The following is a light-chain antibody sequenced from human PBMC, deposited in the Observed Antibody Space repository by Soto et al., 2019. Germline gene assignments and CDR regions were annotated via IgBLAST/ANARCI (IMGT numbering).Light chain of an antibody. CDR3: QQYGSSGT. Sequence: EIVLTQSPGTLSLSPGERATLSCRASQSVSSSYLAWYQQKPGQAPRLLIYGASSSATGIPDRFSGSGSGTDFTLTISRLEPEDFAVYYCQQYGSSGTFGQGTKVEIK. CDR1: QSVSSSY. J-gene: IGKJ1*01. V-gene: IGKV3-20*01. CDR2: GAS.